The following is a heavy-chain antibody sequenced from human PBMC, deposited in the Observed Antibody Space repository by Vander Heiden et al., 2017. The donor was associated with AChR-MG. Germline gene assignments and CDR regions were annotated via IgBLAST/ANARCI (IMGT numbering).Heavy chain of an antibody. D-gene: IGHD2-2*01. CDR1: GFTFGGDA. J-gene: IGHJ1*01. V-gene: IGHV3-23*01. CDR2: ISGSGGST. CDR3: AKDAPAAMSGDFQH. Sequence: VQLLESGGGLVQPGGSLRLSCSASGFTFGGDAMGWVRQARGRGLEWVSAISGSGGSTYYAESVKGGFTISGDNSKNALYLQMNSLRAEDTAVYCWAKDAPAAMSGDFQHWGQGTLVTVSS.